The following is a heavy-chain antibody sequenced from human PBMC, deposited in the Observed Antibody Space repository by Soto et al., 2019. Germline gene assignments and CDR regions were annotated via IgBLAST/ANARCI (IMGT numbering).Heavy chain of an antibody. CDR1: GYTFTSYA. D-gene: IGHD3-3*01. CDR2: INAGNGNT. J-gene: IGHJ4*02. Sequence: QVQLVQSGAEVKKPGASVKVSCKASGYTFTSYAMHWVRQAPGQRLEWMGWINAGNGNTKYSQKFQGRVTITRDTSASTAYMELRSLRSEDTAVYYCAGEQAEWLLRGYFDYWGQGTLVTVSS. V-gene: IGHV1-3*01. CDR3: AGEQAEWLLRGYFDY.